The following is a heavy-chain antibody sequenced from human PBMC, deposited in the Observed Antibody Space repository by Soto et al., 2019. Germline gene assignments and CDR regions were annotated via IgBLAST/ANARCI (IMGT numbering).Heavy chain of an antibody. CDR2: VHPGDSDT. CDR1: GYSFTTYW. J-gene: IGHJ6*02. Sequence: PGESLKISCKGSGYSFTTYWIGWVRQMPGKGLEWMGIVHPGDSDTRYSPSFQGQVTISADKSISTAYLRWSSLKASDTAMYYCARQWPESMVRGSIDHPYYYGMDVWGQGTTVTVSS. V-gene: IGHV5-51*01. CDR3: ARQWPESMVRGSIDHPYYYGMDV. D-gene: IGHD3-10*01.